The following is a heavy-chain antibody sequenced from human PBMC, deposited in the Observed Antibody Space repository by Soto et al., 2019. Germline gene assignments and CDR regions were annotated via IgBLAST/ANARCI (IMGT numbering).Heavy chain of an antibody. CDR3: ATGSSGYDFWSGYYDAFDI. Sequence: SETLSLTCTVSSGSISSYYWSWIRQPPGKGLEWIGYIYYSGSTNYNPSLKSRVTISVDTSKNQFSLKLSSVTAADTAVYYCATGSSGYDFWSGYYDAFDIWGQGTMVTVS. V-gene: IGHV4-59*01. J-gene: IGHJ3*02. D-gene: IGHD3-3*01. CDR2: IYYSGST. CDR1: SGSISSYY.